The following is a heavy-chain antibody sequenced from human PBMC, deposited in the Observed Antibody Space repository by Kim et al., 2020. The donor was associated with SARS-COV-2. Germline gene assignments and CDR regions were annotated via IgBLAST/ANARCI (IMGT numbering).Heavy chain of an antibody. D-gene: IGHD2-21*01. Sequence: SETLSLTCTVSGGSLSDYFWTWIRQPPGRGLEWVGSVYYSGRTHYNPSLESRVTISVDTSKNQFSLKVNSMTAADTAVYYCARVRRDGDWGWFDPWGQGTLVTVSS. V-gene: IGHV4-59*01. CDR1: GGSLSDYF. CDR3: ARVRRDGDWGWFDP. J-gene: IGHJ5*02. CDR2: VYYSGRT.